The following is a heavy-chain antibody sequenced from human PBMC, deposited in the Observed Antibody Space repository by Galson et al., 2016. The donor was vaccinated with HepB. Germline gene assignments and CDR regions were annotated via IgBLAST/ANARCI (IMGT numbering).Heavy chain of an antibody. J-gene: IGHJ4*02. V-gene: IGHV3-21*01. Sequence: SLRLSCAASSSSFSGHLMNWVRQAPGMGLEWVSSISGNSRSIYYAESVKGRFTISRDNAEKLLFLQMNRLKAEDTAVYYCARDISGHGTKGWDHDYWGQGTLVTVSS. CDR3: ARDISGHGTKGWDHDY. CDR1: SSSFSGHL. D-gene: IGHD1-26*01. CDR2: ISGNSRSI.